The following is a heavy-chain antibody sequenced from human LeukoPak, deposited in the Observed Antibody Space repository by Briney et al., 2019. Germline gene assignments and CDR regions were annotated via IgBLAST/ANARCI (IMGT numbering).Heavy chain of an antibody. J-gene: IGHJ5*02. CDR3: ARDGLSYTNPNNWFDP. Sequence: ASVKVSCKASGYTFTGYYMHWMRQAPGEGPEWMGWIKPNSGGTNYAQKFQGRVTMTRDTSISTAYMELRSLRSDDTAVYYCARDGLSYTNPNNWFDPWGQGTLVTVSS. D-gene: IGHD2-2*02. V-gene: IGHV1-2*02. CDR1: GYTFTGYY. CDR2: IKPNSGGT.